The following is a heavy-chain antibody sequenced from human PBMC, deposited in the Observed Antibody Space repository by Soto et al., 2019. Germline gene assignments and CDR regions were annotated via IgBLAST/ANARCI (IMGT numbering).Heavy chain of an antibody. Sequence: EVQLVESGGGLVQPGRSLRLSCAASGFTFDDYAMQWVRQAPGKGLEWVSGISWNSGSIGYADSVKGRFTISRDNAKNTLYLQMNRLRAEDTALYYCAKDRNIHCNTGGAFDLWGQGTMVTVSS. V-gene: IGHV3-9*01. CDR3: AKDRNIHCNTGGAFDL. J-gene: IGHJ3*01. CDR2: ISWNSGSI. D-gene: IGHD3-16*01. CDR1: GFTFDDYA.